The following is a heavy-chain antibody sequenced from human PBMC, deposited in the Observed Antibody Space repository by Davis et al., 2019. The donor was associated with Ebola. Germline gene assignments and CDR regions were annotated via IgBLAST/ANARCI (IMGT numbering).Heavy chain of an antibody. D-gene: IGHD2-2*02. CDR1: GFTFRTYA. CDR2: ISGSGGNT. Sequence: GESLKISCAASGFTFRTYAMTWVRQAPGKGLEWVSAISGSGGNTYYADSVKGRFTISRDNSKNTLFLQMNILRAEDTAVYFCAKGDIGVEPGDIPDYLYYHGMDVWGQGTTVTVSS. V-gene: IGHV3-23*01. J-gene: IGHJ6*02. CDR3: AKGDIGVEPGDIPDYLYYHGMDV.